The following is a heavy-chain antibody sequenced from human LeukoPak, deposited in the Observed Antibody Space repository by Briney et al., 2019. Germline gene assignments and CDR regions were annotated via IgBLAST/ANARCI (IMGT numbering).Heavy chain of an antibody. D-gene: IGHD5-12*01. Sequence: PGRSLRLSCAASGFTSSSYAMHWVRQAPGKGLEWVAVISYDGSNKYYADSVKGRFTISRDNSKNTLYLQMNSLRAEDTAVYYCARDGVRYSGYDTYYFDYWGQGTLVTVSS. J-gene: IGHJ4*02. CDR1: GFTSSSYA. V-gene: IGHV3-30*04. CDR3: ARDGVRYSGYDTYYFDY. CDR2: ISYDGSNK.